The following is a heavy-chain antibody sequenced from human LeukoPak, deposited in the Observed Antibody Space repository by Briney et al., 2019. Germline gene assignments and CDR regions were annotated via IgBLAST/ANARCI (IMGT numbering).Heavy chain of an antibody. V-gene: IGHV4-61*02. D-gene: IGHD5-18*01. CDR3: ARFSSTPGGYIYGRGFFDY. CDR2: MYSSGSG. J-gene: IGHJ4*02. CDR1: GDSISSGSYY. Sequence: PSETLSLTCTVSGDSISSGSYYWSWIRQPAGKGLEWIGRMYSSGSGNYNPSLQSRVTIAVDTSKNQFSLRLTSVTAADTAVYYRARFSSTPGGYIYGRGFFDYWGQGISVIVSP.